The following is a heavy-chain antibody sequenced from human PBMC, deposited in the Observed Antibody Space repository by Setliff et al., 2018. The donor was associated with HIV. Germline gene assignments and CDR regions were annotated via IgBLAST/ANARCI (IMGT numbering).Heavy chain of an antibody. CDR3: ARVESGILGY. Sequence: PSETLSLTCTVSGGSTNRSPYYWGWISQPPGKGLEWIARIFYSGSTYNNPSLKSRVTISGDTANNQFSLKVNSMTAADSAIYYCARVESGILGYWGRGTLVTVSS. V-gene: IGHV4-39*07. CDR2: IFYSGST. CDR1: GGSTNRSPYY. D-gene: IGHD1-26*01. J-gene: IGHJ4*02.